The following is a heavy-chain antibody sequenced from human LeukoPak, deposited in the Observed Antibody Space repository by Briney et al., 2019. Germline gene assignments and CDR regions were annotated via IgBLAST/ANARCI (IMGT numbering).Heavy chain of an antibody. J-gene: IGHJ6*03. CDR2: IYTSGST. V-gene: IGHV4-4*07. D-gene: IGHD3-10*01. CDR1: GGSISSYY. Sequence: SETLSLTCTVSGGSISSYYWSWIRQPAGKGLEWIGRIYTSGSTNYNPSLKSRVTMSVDTSKNQFSLELSSVTAADTAVYYCARDRHGSGSYASYYYYYMDVWGKGTTVTISS. CDR3: ARDRHGSGSYASYYYYYMDV.